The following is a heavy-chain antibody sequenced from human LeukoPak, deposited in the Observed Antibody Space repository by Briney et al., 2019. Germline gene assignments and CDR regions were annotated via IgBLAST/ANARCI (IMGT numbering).Heavy chain of an antibody. J-gene: IGHJ5*02. CDR1: GGSISSSSYN. Sequence: SETLSLTCTVSGGSISSSSYNWGWIRQPPGKGLEWIGSIYYSGSTYYNPSLKSRVTISVDTSKNQFSLKLSSVTAADTAVYYCARRVITIFGVVANNWFDPWGQGTLVTVSS. V-gene: IGHV4-39*01. CDR3: ARRVITIFGVVANNWFDP. D-gene: IGHD3-3*01. CDR2: IYYSGST.